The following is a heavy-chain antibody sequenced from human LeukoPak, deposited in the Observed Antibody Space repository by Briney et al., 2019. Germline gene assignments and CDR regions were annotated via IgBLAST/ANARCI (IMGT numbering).Heavy chain of an antibody. Sequence: SETLSLTCTVSGASVSSASYWSWIRQPPGKGVEWIAHIYNGVNTNYNPSLQSRVTISVDTSKNQFSLRLNSVTAADTAVYYCARSRAFNSGAFDPWGQGTLVTVSS. J-gene: IGHJ5*02. V-gene: IGHV4-61*01. CDR2: IYNGVNT. CDR1: GASVSSASY. D-gene: IGHD1-26*01. CDR3: ARSRAFNSGAFDP.